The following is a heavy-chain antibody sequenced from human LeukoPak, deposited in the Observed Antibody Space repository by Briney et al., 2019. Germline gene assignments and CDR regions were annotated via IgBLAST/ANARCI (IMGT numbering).Heavy chain of an antibody. Sequence: SVKVSCKASGFTFTSSAVRWVRQARGQRLEWIGWIVVGSGNTNYAQKFQERVTITRDMSTSLVYMELSSLRSEDTAVYYCAAEAAYYYDSRDAFDVWGQGTMVTVSS. CDR2: IVVGSGNT. D-gene: IGHD3-22*01. V-gene: IGHV1-58*01. CDR1: GFTFTSSA. CDR3: AAEAAYYYDSRDAFDV. J-gene: IGHJ3*01.